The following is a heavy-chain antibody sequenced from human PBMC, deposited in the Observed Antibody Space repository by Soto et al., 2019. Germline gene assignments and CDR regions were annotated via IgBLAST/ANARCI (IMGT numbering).Heavy chain of an antibody. J-gene: IGHJ6*03. Sequence: GESLKISCKGTGYSFTSYWISWVRQMPGKGLEWMGRIDPSDSYTNYSPSFKGHVTISADKSISTAYLQWSSLKASDTAMYCCARLSDSSGYYYYYYYMDVWGKGTTVTVSS. CDR2: IDPSDSYT. V-gene: IGHV5-10-1*01. D-gene: IGHD3-22*01. CDR1: GYSFTSYW. CDR3: ARLSDSSGYYYYYYYMDV.